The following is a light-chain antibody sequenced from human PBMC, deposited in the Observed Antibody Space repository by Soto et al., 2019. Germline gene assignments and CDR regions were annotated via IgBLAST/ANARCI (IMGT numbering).Light chain of an antibody. V-gene: IGKV3-11*01. J-gene: IGKJ1*01. CDR3: HQHSHWPPWT. Sequence: EIVLTHSPATLSLSPGERATLSCRASENVRTFVAWYQQKPGQAPRLLIYGASNRATGIPARFSGSGSGTDFTLTISNLEPEDFAVYYCHQHSHWPPWTFGQGTKVDIK. CDR1: ENVRTF. CDR2: GAS.